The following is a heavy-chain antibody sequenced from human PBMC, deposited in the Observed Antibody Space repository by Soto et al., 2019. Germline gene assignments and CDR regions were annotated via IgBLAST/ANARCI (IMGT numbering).Heavy chain of an antibody. CDR1: GFTFNTYN. V-gene: IGHV3-48*01. J-gene: IGHJ4*02. D-gene: IGHD2-15*01. CDR3: ARPLASNGGSCYY. CDR2: ISGSGNAL. Sequence: GGSLRLSCAASGFTFNTYNMYWVRQAPGKGLEWISYISGSGNALSYADSVKGRFTISRDSAKDSLYLQMNNLRVEDTAFYYCARPLASNGGSCYYWGQGTLVTVSS.